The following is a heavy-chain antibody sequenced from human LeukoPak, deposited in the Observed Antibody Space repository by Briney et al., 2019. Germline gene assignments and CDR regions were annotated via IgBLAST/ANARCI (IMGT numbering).Heavy chain of an antibody. CDR1: GFTFSTYG. CDR2: IWSDGSDK. D-gene: IGHD2-21*02. Sequence: GGSLRLSCAASGFTFSTYGMHWVRQAPGKGLEWVAVIWSDGSDKYYADSVKGRFTISRDNSKLYLQMDGLRVEDTAVYYCARDYCGGDCYNFDYWGQGTLVTVSS. V-gene: IGHV3-33*01. J-gene: IGHJ4*02. CDR3: ARDYCGGDCYNFDY.